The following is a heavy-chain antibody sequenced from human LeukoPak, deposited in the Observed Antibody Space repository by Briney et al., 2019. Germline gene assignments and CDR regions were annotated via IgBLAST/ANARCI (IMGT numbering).Heavy chain of an antibody. CDR3: ATETRDGFFD. J-gene: IGHJ4*02. Sequence: SETLSLTCTVSGGSISSYYWGWIRQPPGKGLEWIGSIYYSGSTYYNPSLKSRVTISVDTSKNQFSLKLSSVTAADTAVYYCATETRDGFFDWGQGTLVTVSS. CDR2: IYYSGST. CDR1: GGSISSYY. V-gene: IGHV4-39*01. D-gene: IGHD5-24*01.